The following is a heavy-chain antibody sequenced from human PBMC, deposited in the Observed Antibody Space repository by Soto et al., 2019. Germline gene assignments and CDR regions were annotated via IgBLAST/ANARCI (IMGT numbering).Heavy chain of an antibody. V-gene: IGHV3-30-3*01. CDR1: GFTFRDYA. Sequence: QVHLEESGGGVVQPGRSLRLSCAASGFTFRDYAFHWVSQAPGKGLEWVTLISYDGSSTLFADSVKGRFTISRDNSQKTLYLQMNSLRAEDTAVYYCARQGMAARKYFHRYLDVWGQGTTVIVSS. J-gene: IGHJ6*02. CDR3: ARQGMAARKYFHRYLDV. CDR2: ISYDGSST. D-gene: IGHD6-6*01.